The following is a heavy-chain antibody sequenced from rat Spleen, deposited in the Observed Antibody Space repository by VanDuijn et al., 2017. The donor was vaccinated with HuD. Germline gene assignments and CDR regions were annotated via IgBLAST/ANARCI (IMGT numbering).Heavy chain of an antibody. CDR3: ARSVFDY. V-gene: IGHV5-29*01. Sequence: EVQLVESGGGLVQPGKSLKLSCAASGFTFSNYDMAWVRQAPTKGLEWIASISYDGSRTYYRDSVKGRFTISRDNATSTLYLQMDSLRSEDTATYYCARSVFDYWGQGVMVTVSS. J-gene: IGHJ2*01. CDR2: ISYDGSRT. CDR1: GFTFSNYD.